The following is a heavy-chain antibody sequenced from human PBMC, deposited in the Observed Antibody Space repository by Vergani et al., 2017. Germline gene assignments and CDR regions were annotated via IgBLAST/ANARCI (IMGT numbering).Heavy chain of an antibody. V-gene: IGHV4-30-2*01. CDR3: ARGVAGYCSSTSCYKDWFDP. Sequence: QLQLQESGSGLVKPSQTLSLPCAVSGGSISSGGYSWSWIRQPPGKGLEWIGYIYHSGSTYYNPSLKSRVTISVDRSKNQFSLKLSSVTAADTAVYYCARGVAGYCSSTSCYKDWFDPWGQGTLVTVSS. J-gene: IGHJ5*02. CDR1: GGSISSGGYS. D-gene: IGHD2-2*02. CDR2: IYHSGST.